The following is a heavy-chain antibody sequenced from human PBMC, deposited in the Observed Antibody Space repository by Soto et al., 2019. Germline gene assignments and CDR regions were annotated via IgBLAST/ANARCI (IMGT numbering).Heavy chain of an antibody. J-gene: IGHJ6*02. CDR3: AGDPRDDFWSGSAYGMDV. Sequence: SETLSLTCAVSGYSISLGYYWGWIRQPPGKGLEWIGSIYHSGNTYYNPSLKSRVTISVDTSKNQFSLKLSSVTAADTAVYYCAGDPRDDFWSGSAYGMDVWGQGTTVTVSS. D-gene: IGHD3-3*01. CDR2: IYHSGNT. CDR1: GYSISLGYY. V-gene: IGHV4-38-2*02.